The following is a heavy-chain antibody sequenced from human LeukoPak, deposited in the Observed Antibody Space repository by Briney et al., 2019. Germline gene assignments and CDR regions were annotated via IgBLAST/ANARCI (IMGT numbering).Heavy chain of an antibody. CDR2: ISSSSSYI. Sequence: PGGSLRLSCAASGFTFSTYSMNWVRQAPGKGLEWVSSISSSSSYIYYADSVKGRFTISRDNAKNSLYLQMSSLRAEDTAVYYCARDHRGGYYYGMDVWGKGTTVTVSS. CDR3: ARDHRGGYYYGMDV. CDR1: GFTFSTYS. V-gene: IGHV3-21*01. D-gene: IGHD3-10*01. J-gene: IGHJ6*04.